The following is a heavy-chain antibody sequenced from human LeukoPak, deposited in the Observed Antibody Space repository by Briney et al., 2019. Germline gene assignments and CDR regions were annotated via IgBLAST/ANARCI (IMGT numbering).Heavy chain of an antibody. V-gene: IGHV3-53*01. CDR3: ARGRSSSAPYDY. D-gene: IGHD6-6*01. Sequence: GGSLRLSCAASGFTVSSNYMTWVRQAPGKELEWVSVIYSSGTTYYADSVKGRFSISRDNSKNTLYLEMNTLRAEDTAVYYCARGRSSSAPYDYWGQGTLVTVSS. J-gene: IGHJ4*02. CDR1: GFTVSSNY. CDR2: IYSSGTT.